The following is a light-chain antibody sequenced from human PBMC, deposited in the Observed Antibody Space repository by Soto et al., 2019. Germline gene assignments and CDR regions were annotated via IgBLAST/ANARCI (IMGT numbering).Light chain of an antibody. CDR1: QSVSSSY. J-gene: IGKJ1*01. V-gene: IGKV3-20*01. CDR2: GAS. Sequence: ESVLTQSPGTLSLSPGEKATLSCRASQSVSSSYLAWYQQKPGQAPRLLIYGASSRATGIPDRFSGSGSGTDFTLTVSILEREDFAVYYGQQFGRSSWTFGQGTKVEIK. CDR3: QQFGRSSWT.